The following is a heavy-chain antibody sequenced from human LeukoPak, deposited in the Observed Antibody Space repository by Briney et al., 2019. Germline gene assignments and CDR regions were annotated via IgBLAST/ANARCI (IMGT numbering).Heavy chain of an antibody. Sequence: SETLSLTCTVSGGSISSSSYYWGWIRQPPGKGLEWIGSIYYSGSTYYNPSLKSRVTISVDTSKNQFSLKLSSVTAADTAVYYCARLGIAVAEPINWFDPWGQGTLVTVSS. V-gene: IGHV4-39*01. CDR2: IYYSGST. J-gene: IGHJ5*02. CDR3: ARLGIAVAEPINWFDP. D-gene: IGHD6-19*01. CDR1: GGSISSSSYY.